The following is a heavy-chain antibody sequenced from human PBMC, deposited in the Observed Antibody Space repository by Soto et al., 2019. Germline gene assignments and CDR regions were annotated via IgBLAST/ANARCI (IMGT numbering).Heavy chain of an antibody. J-gene: IGHJ4*02. CDR1: GGSFSGYY. Sequence: SETLSLTCAVYGGSFSGYYWSWIRQPPGKGLEWIGEINHSGSTNYNPSLKSRVTISVDTSRNQFSLKLSSVTAADTAVYYCARELELRASWGQGTLVTVSS. D-gene: IGHD1-7*01. V-gene: IGHV4-34*01. CDR2: INHSGST. CDR3: ARELELRAS.